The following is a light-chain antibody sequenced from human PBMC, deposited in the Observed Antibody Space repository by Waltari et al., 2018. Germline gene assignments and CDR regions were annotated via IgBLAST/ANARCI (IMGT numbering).Light chain of an antibody. CDR3: QQYGNSPPWT. V-gene: IGKV3-20*01. Sequence: EIVLTQSPGTLSLSPGERATLSCRASQSVSSTYLAWYQQKPGQAPRLLIYAASGRPPGMPNRFSGTGSGIDFTRTINRLGPEDFAAYYFQQYGNSPPWTFGPGTRVEIK. CDR1: QSVSSTY. CDR2: AAS. J-gene: IGKJ1*01.